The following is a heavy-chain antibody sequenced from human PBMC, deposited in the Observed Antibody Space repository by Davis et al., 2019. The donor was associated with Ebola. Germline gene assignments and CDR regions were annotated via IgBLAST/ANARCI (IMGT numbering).Heavy chain of an antibody. V-gene: IGHV3-33*06. D-gene: IGHD3-3*01. CDR1: GFTFSSYG. CDR2: IWYDGSNK. Sequence: GESLKISCAAPGFTFSSYGMHWVRQAPGKGLEWVAVIWYDGSNKYYADSVKGRFTISRDNSKNTLYLQMNSLRAEDTAVYYCAKSGGFDFWSGYYNWFDPWGQGTLVTVSS. CDR3: AKSGGFDFWSGYYNWFDP. J-gene: IGHJ5*02.